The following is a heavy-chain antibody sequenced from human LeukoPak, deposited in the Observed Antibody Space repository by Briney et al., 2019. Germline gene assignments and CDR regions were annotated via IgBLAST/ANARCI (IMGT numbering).Heavy chain of an antibody. D-gene: IGHD1-26*01. Sequence: GGSLRLSCAASGFTLSSYWMDWVRQAPGIGLVWVAGISRDGSTTTYAGSVKGRFTISRDNAKNTLYLQMNSLRAEDTAVYYCTTDPYYDIWGQGTMVTVSS. CDR2: ISRDGSTT. CDR1: GFTLSSYW. V-gene: IGHV3-74*01. CDR3: TTDPYYDI. J-gene: IGHJ3*02.